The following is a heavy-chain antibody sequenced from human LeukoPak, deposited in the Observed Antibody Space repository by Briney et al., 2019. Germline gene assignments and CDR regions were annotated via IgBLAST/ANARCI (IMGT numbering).Heavy chain of an antibody. J-gene: IGHJ4*02. CDR3: ARGWRSSGWYVDWDY. CDR1: GYTFTGYY. V-gene: IGHV1-2*02. CDR2: INPNSGGT. D-gene: IGHD6-19*01. Sequence: ASVKVSCKASGYTFTGYYMHWVRQAPGQGLEWMGWINPNSGGTNYAQKFQGRVTMTRDTSISTAYMELSRLRSDDAAVYYCARGWRSSGWYVDWDYWGQGTLVTVSS.